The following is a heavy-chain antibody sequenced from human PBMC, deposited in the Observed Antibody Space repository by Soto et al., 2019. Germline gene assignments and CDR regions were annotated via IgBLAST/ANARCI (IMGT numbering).Heavy chain of an antibody. J-gene: IGHJ5*02. CDR1: GDSISNSRFY. CDR2: IYYSGST. CDR3: ARQAIA. Sequence: PSETLSLTCSVSGDSISNSRFYWAWIRQPPGKGLEWIGYIYYSGSTYYNPSLKSRVTISVDTSKNQFSLKLSSVTAADTAVYYCARQAIAWGQGTLVTVSS. V-gene: IGHV4-30-4*08.